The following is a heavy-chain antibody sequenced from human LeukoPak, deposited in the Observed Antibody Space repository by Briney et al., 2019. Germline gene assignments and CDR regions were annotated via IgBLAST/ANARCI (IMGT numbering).Heavy chain of an antibody. CDR2: IWYDGSYK. D-gene: IGHD6-13*01. CDR3: AKVVQYTASTGTGLDY. J-gene: IGHJ4*02. V-gene: IGHV3-33*06. Sequence: GRSLRLSCAASAFIFSNYGMHWVSQAPGKGLDWVAVIWYDGSYKYYADSVKGRFTISRDNSKNTLYLQMNSLRAEDTAIYYCAKVVQYTASTGTGLDYWGQGTLVTVSS. CDR1: AFIFSNYG.